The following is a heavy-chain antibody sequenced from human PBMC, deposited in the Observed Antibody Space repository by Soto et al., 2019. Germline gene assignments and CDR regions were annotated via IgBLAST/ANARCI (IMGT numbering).Heavy chain of an antibody. J-gene: IGHJ4*02. CDR2: IRSKANSYAT. Sequence: GGSLRLSCAASGFTFSGSAMHWVRQASGKGLEWVGRIRSKANSYATAYAASVKGRFTISRDDSKNTAYLQMNSLKTEDTAVYYCRRAAANFDYWGQGTLVTVSS. CDR3: RRAAANFDY. CDR1: GFTFSGSA. D-gene: IGHD6-13*01. V-gene: IGHV3-73*01.